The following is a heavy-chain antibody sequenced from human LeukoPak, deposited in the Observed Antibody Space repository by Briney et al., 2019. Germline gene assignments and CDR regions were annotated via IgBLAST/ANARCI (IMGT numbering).Heavy chain of an antibody. Sequence: ASVKVSCKASGYTFTGYYMHWVRQAPGQGLEWLGWLSDYNGNTNYAQKFQGRVTMTTDTSTNTAYMELRSLRSDDTAVYYCAREGDLNTVTPIFDHWGQGTLVTVSS. V-gene: IGHV1-18*04. CDR1: GYTFTGYY. CDR2: LSDYNGNT. J-gene: IGHJ4*02. CDR3: AREGDLNTVTPIFDH. D-gene: IGHD4-17*01.